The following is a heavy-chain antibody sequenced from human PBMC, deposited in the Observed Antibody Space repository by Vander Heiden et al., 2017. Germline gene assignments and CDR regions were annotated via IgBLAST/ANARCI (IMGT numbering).Heavy chain of an antibody. Sequence: QVQLVQSGAEVKKPGASVKVSCKVSGYTLPALSMHWVRQAPGKVLEWMGGFDPEDGETIYAQKFQGRVTMTEDTSTDTAYMELSSLRSEDTAVYYCATGITMVRSRVYYYYGMDVWGQGTTVTVSS. D-gene: IGHD3-10*01. CDR3: ATGITMVRSRVYYYYGMDV. J-gene: IGHJ6*02. CDR1: GYTLPALS. CDR2: FDPEDGET. V-gene: IGHV1-24*01.